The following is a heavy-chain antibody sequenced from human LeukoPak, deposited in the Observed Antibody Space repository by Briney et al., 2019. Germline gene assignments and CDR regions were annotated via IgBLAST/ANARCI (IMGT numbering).Heavy chain of an antibody. Sequence: GGSLRLSCAASGFTFDDYGMSWVRQAPGKGLEWVSGINWNGGSTGYADSVKGRFTISRDNAKNSLYLQMNSLRAEDTALYYCAGAEEGYQLLDPFAFDIWGQGTMVTVSS. CDR1: GFTFDDYG. CDR2: INWNGGST. D-gene: IGHD2-2*02. CDR3: AGAEEGYQLLDPFAFDI. V-gene: IGHV3-20*04. J-gene: IGHJ3*02.